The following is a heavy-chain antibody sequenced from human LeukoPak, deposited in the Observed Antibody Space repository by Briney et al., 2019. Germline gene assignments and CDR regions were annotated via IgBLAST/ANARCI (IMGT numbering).Heavy chain of an antibody. CDR2: IKQDGSEK. CDR1: GFTLSSYW. V-gene: IGHV3-7*01. CDR3: ASGEQWLEEGGGYFDY. J-gene: IGHJ4*02. D-gene: IGHD6-19*01. Sequence: PGGSLRLSCAASGFTLSSYWMSLVRQAPGKGLEWVANIKQDGSEKYYVDSVKGRFTISRDNAKNSLYLQMNSLRAEDTAVYYCASGEQWLEEGGGYFDYWGQGTLVTVSS.